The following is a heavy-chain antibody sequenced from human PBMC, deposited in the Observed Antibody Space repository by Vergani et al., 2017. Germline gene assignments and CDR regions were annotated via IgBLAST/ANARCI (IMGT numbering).Heavy chain of an antibody. D-gene: IGHD6-19*01. CDR2: IYWNDDQ. J-gene: IGHJ6*03. CDR1: GFSLNTRGVS. V-gene: IGHV2-5*04. Sequence: QITLKESGPTLVKPTQTLTLTCTVSGFSLNTRGVSVAWIRQPPGNALDWLALIYWNDDQHYSPSLNNRVTITKDTSKNQVVLTMTNMGYVDTGTYYCVYRKTEGGTSSCCYPFYCYDYMDGWGEGATVTVSS. CDR3: VYRKTEGGTSSCCYPFYCYDYMDG.